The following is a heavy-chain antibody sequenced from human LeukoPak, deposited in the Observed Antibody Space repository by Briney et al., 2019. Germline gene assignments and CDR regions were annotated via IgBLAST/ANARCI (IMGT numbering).Heavy chain of an antibody. Sequence: GGSLRLSCAASGFTYSSYAMSWVRQAPGKELEWVSAISGSGGSTYYADSVKGRFTISRDNSKNTLYLQMNSLRAEDTAVYYCAKAGNWNDFGHWGQGTLVTVSS. CDR3: AKAGNWNDFGH. CDR2: ISGSGGST. J-gene: IGHJ4*02. CDR1: GFTYSSYA. D-gene: IGHD1-1*01. V-gene: IGHV3-23*01.